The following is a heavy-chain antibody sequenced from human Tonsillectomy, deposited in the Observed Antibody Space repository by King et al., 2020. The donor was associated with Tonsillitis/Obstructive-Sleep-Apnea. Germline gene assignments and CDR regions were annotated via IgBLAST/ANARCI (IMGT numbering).Heavy chain of an antibody. CDR2: ISWNSDTI. Sequence: QLVQSGGGLVQPGRSLRLSCVASGFTFDDYDMHWVRQGPGKGLEWVSGISWNSDTIGYGDSVKGRFTISRDNAKNSLYLQMNSLRTEDTALYYCAKDIYASLWDYMEFWGKGTTDTVSS. J-gene: IGHJ6*03. CDR3: AKDIYASLWDYMEF. CDR1: GFTFDDYD. V-gene: IGHV3-9*01. D-gene: IGHD3-16*01.